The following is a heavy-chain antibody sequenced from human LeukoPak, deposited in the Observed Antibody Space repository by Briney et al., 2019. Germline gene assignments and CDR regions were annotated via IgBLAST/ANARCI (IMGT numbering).Heavy chain of an antibody. CDR2: IYYSGST. V-gene: IGHV4-39*07. J-gene: IGHJ4*02. Sequence: SETLSLTCTVSGGSISNSSYYWGWIRQPPGKGLEWIGSIYYSGSTYYNPSLKSRVTISVDTSKNQFSLKLSSVTAADTAVYYCASYGDYVSDATPGDPSGYWGQGTLVTVSS. CDR1: GGSISNSSYY. CDR3: ASYGDYVSDATPGDPSGY. D-gene: IGHD4-17*01.